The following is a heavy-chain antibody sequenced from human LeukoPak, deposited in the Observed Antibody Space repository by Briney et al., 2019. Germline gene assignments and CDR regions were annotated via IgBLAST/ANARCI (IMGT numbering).Heavy chain of an antibody. J-gene: IGHJ4*02. CDR2: ISSDGSYK. V-gene: IGHV3-30*03. CDR3: ARRGSTMVRGVIMGPDY. CDR1: GFTFSTYG. Sequence: GGSLRLSCAASGFTFSTYGLHWVRQAPRKGLEWVAVISSDGSYKYYADSVKGRFTISRDNSKNTLYLQMNSLRVEDTAVYYCARRGSTMVRGVIMGPDYWGQGTLVTVSS. D-gene: IGHD3-10*01.